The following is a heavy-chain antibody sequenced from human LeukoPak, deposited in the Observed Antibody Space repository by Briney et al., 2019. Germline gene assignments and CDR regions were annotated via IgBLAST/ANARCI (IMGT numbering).Heavy chain of an antibody. CDR1: GFTFSSYA. Sequence: GGSLRLSCAASGFTFSSYAMSWVRQAPGKGLEWVSTISGSGGNTYYADSVKGRFTISRDNSKNTLYLQMNSLRAEDTAVYYCAKPPRYCSSASCSILYGMDVWGQGTTVTVSS. D-gene: IGHD2-2*01. J-gene: IGHJ6*02. CDR3: AKPPRYCSSASCSILYGMDV. V-gene: IGHV3-23*01. CDR2: ISGSGGNT.